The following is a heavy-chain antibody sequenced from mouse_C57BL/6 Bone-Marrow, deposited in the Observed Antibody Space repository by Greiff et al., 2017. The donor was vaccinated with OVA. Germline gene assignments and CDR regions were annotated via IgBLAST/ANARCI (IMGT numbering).Heavy chain of an antibody. Sequence: VQLKESGAELVRPGASVKLSCTASGFTFKDDYMHWVKQRPEQGLEWIGWIDPENGDTEYASKFQGKATITADTSSNTAYLQLSSLTSEDTAVYYCTSYGNFDYWGQGTTLTVSS. CDR1: GFTFKDDY. V-gene: IGHV14-4*01. CDR2: IDPENGDT. J-gene: IGHJ2*01. CDR3: TSYGNFDY. D-gene: IGHD2-1*01.